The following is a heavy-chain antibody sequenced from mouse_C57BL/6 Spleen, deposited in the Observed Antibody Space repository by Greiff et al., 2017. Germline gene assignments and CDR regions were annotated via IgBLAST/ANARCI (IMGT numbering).Heavy chain of an antibody. J-gene: IGHJ2*01. V-gene: IGHV14-4*01. D-gene: IGHD1-1*01. CDR3: TTGVRSYYFDY. CDR1: GFNIKDDY. CDR2: IDPENGDT. Sequence: EVQGVESGAELVRPGASVKLSCTASGFNIKDDYMHWVKQRPEQGLEWIGWIDPENGDTEYASKFQGKATITADTSSNTAYLQLSSLTSEDTAVYYCTTGVRSYYFDYWGQGTTLTVSS.